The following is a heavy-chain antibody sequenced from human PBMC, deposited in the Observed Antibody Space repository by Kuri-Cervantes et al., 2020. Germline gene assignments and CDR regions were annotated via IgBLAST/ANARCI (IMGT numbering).Heavy chain of an antibody. V-gene: IGHV4-34*01. CDR2: INHSGST. J-gene: IGHJ5*02. Sequence: SETLSLTCAIYGESFSGYFWTWIRQTPHRGLEWIGEINHSGSTNYNPTLETRVTISVDTSKIQFSLKLGSVTAAETAVYYCASYNSGWCNWFDHWGQGTLVTVSS. D-gene: IGHD6-19*01. CDR3: ASYNSGWCNWFDH. CDR1: GESFSGYF.